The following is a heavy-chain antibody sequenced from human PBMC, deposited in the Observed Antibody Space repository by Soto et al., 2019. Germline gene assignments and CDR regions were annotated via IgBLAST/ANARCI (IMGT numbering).Heavy chain of an antibody. D-gene: IGHD2-15*01. Sequence: ASVKVSCKASGYTFTSYYMHWVRQAPGQGLEWMGIINPSGGSTSYAQKFQGRVTMTRDTSTSTAYMELRSLRSDDTAVYYCARVDTLRYCSGGSCYDEYNWFDPWGQGTLVTVSS. CDR2: INPSGGST. V-gene: IGHV1-46*01. CDR3: ARVDTLRYCSGGSCYDEYNWFDP. CDR1: GYTFTSYY. J-gene: IGHJ5*02.